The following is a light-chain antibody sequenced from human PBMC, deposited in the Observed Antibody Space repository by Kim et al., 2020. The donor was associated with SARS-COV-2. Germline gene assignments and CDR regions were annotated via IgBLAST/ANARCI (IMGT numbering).Light chain of an antibody. Sequence: QSVTISCTGTSSDVGGYNYVSWYQQHPGKAPKLMIYDVSKRPSGVPDRFSGSKSGNTASLTISGLQAEDEADYYCCSYAGSYTNWVFGGGTQLAVL. CDR2: DVS. CDR3: CSYAGSYTNWV. V-gene: IGLV2-11*01. CDR1: SSDVGGYNY. J-gene: IGLJ3*02.